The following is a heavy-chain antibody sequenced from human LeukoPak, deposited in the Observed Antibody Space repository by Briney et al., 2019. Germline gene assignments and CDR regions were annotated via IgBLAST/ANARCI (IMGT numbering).Heavy chain of an antibody. D-gene: IGHD6-13*01. CDR3: AKINSSSWYGEGGH. J-gene: IGHJ4*02. CDR1: GFTFSSYA. CDR2: ISGSGGST. V-gene: IGHV3-23*01. Sequence: GGSLRLSCAASGFTFSSYAMSWVRQAPGKGLEWVSAISGSGGSTYYADSVKGRFTISRDNSKNTLYLQMNSLRAEDTAVYYCAKINSSSWYGEGGHWGQGTLVTVSS.